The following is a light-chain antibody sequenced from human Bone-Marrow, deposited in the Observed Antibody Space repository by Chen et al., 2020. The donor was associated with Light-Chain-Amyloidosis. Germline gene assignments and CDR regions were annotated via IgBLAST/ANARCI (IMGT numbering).Light chain of an antibody. CDR1: DLPTKY. CDR2: RDT. V-gene: IGLV3-25*03. J-gene: IGLJ2*01. CDR3: QSADSSGTYEVI. Sequence: SYELTQPPSVSVSPGQTARITCSGDDLPTKYAYWYQQKPGQAPVLVIHRDTERPSGISERFSGSSSGITATLTISGVQAEDEAYSHCQSADSSGTYEVIFGGGTKLTVL.